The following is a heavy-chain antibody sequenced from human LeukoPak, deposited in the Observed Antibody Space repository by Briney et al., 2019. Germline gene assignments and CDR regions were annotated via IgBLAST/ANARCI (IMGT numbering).Heavy chain of an antibody. CDR1: GGSISSYY. D-gene: IGHD5-18*01. CDR3: ARRGYVCDY. V-gene: IGHV4-59*01. J-gene: IGHJ4*02. CDR2: IYYSGST. Sequence: PSETLSLSCTVSGGSISSYYWSWIRQSPGKGLEWIGYIYYSGSTNYNPSLKSRVTISVNTSKNQFSLKLSSVTAADTAVYYCARRGYVCDYWGQGTLVTVSS.